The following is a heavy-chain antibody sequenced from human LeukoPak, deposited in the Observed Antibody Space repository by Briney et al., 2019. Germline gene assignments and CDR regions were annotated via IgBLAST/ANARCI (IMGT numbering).Heavy chain of an antibody. Sequence: PSQTLSLTCTVSGGSISSGFYDWYWIRQPAGKGLEWIGHIYTSKSMNYNPSLKSRVTISVDTSKNQFSLKLTSVTAADTAVYYCARSVAVAGNYYYYMDVWGKGTTVTISS. D-gene: IGHD6-19*01. V-gene: IGHV4-61*09. CDR3: ARSVAVAGNYYYYMDV. CDR2: IYTSKSM. CDR1: GGSISSGFYD. J-gene: IGHJ6*03.